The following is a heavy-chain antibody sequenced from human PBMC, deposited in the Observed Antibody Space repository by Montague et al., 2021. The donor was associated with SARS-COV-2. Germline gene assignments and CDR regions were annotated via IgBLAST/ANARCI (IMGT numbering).Heavy chain of an antibody. J-gene: IGHJ4*02. CDR2: MNFTGKT. CDR3: ARDRFDFGAGRQGTIDF. CDR1: GDSVTNHY. D-gene: IGHD3-10*01. V-gene: IGHV4-4*07. Sequence: SETLSLTCSVSGDSVTNHYWSWIRQPAGKGLEWIGHMNFTGKTNFSPFFSSRLTMSADTSKNQFSLKLTSVTAADTAIYFCARDRFDFGAGRQGTIDFWGQGTLVTVSS.